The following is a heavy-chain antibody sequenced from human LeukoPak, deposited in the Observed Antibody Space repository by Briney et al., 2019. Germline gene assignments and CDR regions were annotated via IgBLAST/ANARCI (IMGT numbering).Heavy chain of an antibody. CDR1: GFTFDDYA. J-gene: IGHJ5*02. Sequence: GGSLRLSCAASGFTFDDYAMHWVRQAPGKGLEWVSGISWNSGSIGYADSVKGRFTISRDNAKNSLYLQMNSLRAEDTALYYCAKGLWFGEVWANWFDPWGQGTLVTVSS. V-gene: IGHV3-9*01. CDR3: AKGLWFGEVWANWFDP. D-gene: IGHD3-10*01. CDR2: ISWNSGSI.